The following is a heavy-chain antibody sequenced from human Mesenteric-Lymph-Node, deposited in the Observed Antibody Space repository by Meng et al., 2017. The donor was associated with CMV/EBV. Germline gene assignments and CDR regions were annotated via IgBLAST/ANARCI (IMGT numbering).Heavy chain of an antibody. CDR1: GALRGYY. CDR3: ARGGYSSSWSSYSWFDP. CDR2: INDSGRI. Sequence: GALRGYYWSWIRQPPGKGLDWLGEINDSGRINLNPSLKSRVTISIDTSKNQFSLKLSSVSAADTAVYYCARGGYSSSWSSYSWFDPWGQGTLVPSPQ. J-gene: IGHJ5*02. V-gene: IGHV4-34*01. D-gene: IGHD6-13*01.